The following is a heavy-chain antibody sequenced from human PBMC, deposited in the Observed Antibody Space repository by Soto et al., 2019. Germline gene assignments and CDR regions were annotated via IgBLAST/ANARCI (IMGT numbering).Heavy chain of an antibody. CDR1: GDTFSFYS. J-gene: IGHJ4*02. V-gene: IGHV1-69*04. D-gene: IGHD3-10*01. Sequence: QVQLVQSGAEVKRPGSSVKVSCKASGDTFSFYSINWVRQAPGLGLEWMGRVNPILSMSNYAQRFQGRVTMTADKSTSTAYMELSGLRSEDTSMYSCATIYGSGYRAFDYWGQGALVTVSS. CDR3: ATIYGSGYRAFDY. CDR2: VNPILSMS.